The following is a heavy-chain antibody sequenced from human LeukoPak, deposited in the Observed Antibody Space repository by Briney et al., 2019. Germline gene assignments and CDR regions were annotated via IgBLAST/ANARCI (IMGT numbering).Heavy chain of an antibody. V-gene: IGHV3-20*04. CDR1: GFAFDDYG. D-gene: IGHD5-18*01. CDR3: ARGGGDVDTAIPPYFDY. CDR2: INWNGGST. Sequence: GGSLRLSCAASGFAFDDYGMSWVRQAPGKGLEWVSGINWNGGSTGYADSVKGRFTISRDNAKNSLYLQMNSLRAEDTALYYCARGGGDVDTAIPPYFDYWGQGTLVTVSS. J-gene: IGHJ4*02.